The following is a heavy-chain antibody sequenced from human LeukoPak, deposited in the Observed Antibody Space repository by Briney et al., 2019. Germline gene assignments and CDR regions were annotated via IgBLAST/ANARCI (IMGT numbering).Heavy chain of an antibody. CDR2: ISGSGGRT. J-gene: IGHJ4*02. Sequence: PGGSLRLSCAASGFTFSSYAMSWVRQAPGKGLEWVSAISGSGGRTYYEDSVKGRFTPSRDNSKNTLYLQMNSLRAEDTAVYYCANPKAPVVVTAMVDYWGQGTLVTVSS. CDR1: GFTFSSYA. D-gene: IGHD2-21*02. CDR3: ANPKAPVVVTAMVDY. V-gene: IGHV3-23*01.